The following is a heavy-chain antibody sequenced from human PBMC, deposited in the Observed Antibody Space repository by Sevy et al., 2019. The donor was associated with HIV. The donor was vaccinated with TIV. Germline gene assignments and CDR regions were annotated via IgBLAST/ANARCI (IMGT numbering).Heavy chain of an antibody. CDR1: GGSINSDNYF. D-gene: IGHD5-18*01. Sequence: SETLSLTCTVSGGSINSDNYFWSWIRQPPGKGLEWIGYISNSGSPYYNPSLKGRVTLAVDTSKNQFSLKVNSVSAADTAVYFCAREVRRPEDSDAFDIWGQGAMVTVSS. V-gene: IGHV4-30-4*01. CDR3: AREVRRPEDSDAFDI. J-gene: IGHJ3*02. CDR2: ISNSGSP.